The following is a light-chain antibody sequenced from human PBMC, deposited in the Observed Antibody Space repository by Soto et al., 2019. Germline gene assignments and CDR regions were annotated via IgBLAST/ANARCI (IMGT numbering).Light chain of an antibody. CDR3: QQYKDYVYT. CDR1: ESIDNW. J-gene: IGKJ2*01. CDR2: DVS. V-gene: IGKV1-5*01. Sequence: DIQMTQSPSTLSASVGDTVTITCRASESIDNWLAWYQQKPGKAPKLLISDVSTLERGVPSRFSGSGSATEFTLTISGLQPDDFAAYYCQQYKDYVYTFGQGTKVDIK.